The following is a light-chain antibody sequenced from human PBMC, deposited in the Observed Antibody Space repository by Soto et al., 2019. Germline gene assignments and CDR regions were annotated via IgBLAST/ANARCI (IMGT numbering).Light chain of an antibody. CDR1: QSISTY. CDR2: AAS. CDR3: QESYNTATVT. J-gene: IGKJ3*01. V-gene: IGKV1-39*01. Sequence: DIQMTQSPSSLSASVGDRVAISCRASQSISTYLNWYQQKPGKAPKLLIYAASNLQSGVPSRFSGSGSGTDFTSPILRLQPGDFAIYYSQESYNTATVTFGPGTKV.